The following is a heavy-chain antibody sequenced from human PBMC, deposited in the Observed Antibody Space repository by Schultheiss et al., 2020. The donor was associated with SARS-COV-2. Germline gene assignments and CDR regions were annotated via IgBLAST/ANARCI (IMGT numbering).Heavy chain of an antibody. CDR3: ASAVRVEMATIGAYFDY. Sequence: SETLSLSCTVSGGSISSGCYYWSCIRQHPGKGLEWSGEINHSGSTYYNPSLKSRVTISVDTSKNQFSLKLSSVTAADTAVYYCASAVRVEMATIGAYFDYWGQGTLVTVSS. D-gene: IGHD5-24*01. CDR2: INHSGST. CDR1: GGSISSGCYY. V-gene: IGHV4-39*01. J-gene: IGHJ4*02.